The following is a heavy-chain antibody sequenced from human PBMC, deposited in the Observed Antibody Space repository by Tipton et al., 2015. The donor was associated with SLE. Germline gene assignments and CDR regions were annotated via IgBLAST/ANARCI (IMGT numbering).Heavy chain of an antibody. CDR2: IGWNSGSI. CDR3: ARDRGGLVDTGMIEY. V-gene: IGHV3-9*01. CDR1: GFTFKNYA. J-gene: IGHJ4*02. D-gene: IGHD5-18*01. Sequence: SLRLSCAASGFTFKNYAMHWVRQVPGKGLEGVSGIGWNSGSIDYADSVKGRFTISRDNAKDSLYLQMNSLRVEDTALYYCARDRGGLVDTGMIEYWGQGTLVTVSS.